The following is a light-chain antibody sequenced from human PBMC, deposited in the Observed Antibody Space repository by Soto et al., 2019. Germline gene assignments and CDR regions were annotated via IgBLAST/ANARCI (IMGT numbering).Light chain of an antibody. J-gene: IGKJ4*01. V-gene: IGKV2-28*01. CDR1: QSLLHTNGYNY. Sequence: DIVMTQSPLSLPVTPGEPASISCRSSQSLLHTNGYNYLDWYLQKPGQSPQLLIYWGSNRASGVPDRFSGSGSGTDFTLKISRVEAEDVGVYYCRQTLQTPRAFGGGTKVEI. CDR2: WGS. CDR3: RQTLQTPRA.